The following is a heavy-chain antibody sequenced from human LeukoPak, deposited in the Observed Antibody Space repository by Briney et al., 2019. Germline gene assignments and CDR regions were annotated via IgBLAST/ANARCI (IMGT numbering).Heavy chain of an antibody. CDR2: IWYDGSNK. J-gene: IGHJ3*02. CDR3: AKIGRTYYDFWSGYYSDAFDI. V-gene: IGHV3-33*06. D-gene: IGHD3-3*01. Sequence: GRSLRLSCAASGFTFSSYGMHWVRQAPGKGLEWVAVIWYDGSNKYYADSVKGRFTISRDNSKNTLYLQMNSLRAEDTAVYYCAKIGRTYYDFWSGYYSDAFDIWGQGTMVTVSS. CDR1: GFTFSSYG.